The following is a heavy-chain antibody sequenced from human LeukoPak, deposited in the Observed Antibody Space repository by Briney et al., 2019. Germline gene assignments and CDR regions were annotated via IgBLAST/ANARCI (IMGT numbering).Heavy chain of an antibody. J-gene: IGHJ4*01. CDR3: AKGGEVSSWYKRLKLYFDY. V-gene: IGHV3-48*03. CDR2: ISSSGSTI. CDR1: GFTFSSYE. Sequence: GGSLRLSCAASGFTFSSYEMNWVRQAPGKGLEWVSYISSSGSTIYYADSVKGRFTISRDNSKNTLFLQMNSLRAEDTAVYYCAKGGEVSSWYKRLKLYFDY. D-gene: IGHD6-13*01.